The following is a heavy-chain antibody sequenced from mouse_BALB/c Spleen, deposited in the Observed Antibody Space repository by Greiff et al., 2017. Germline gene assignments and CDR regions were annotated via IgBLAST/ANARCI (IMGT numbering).Heavy chain of an antibody. CDR3: ARRSSYDAMDY. J-gene: IGHJ4*01. Sequence: QVQLQQSGAELVRPGVSVKISCKGSGYTFTDYAMYWVKQSHAKSLEWIGVISTYYGDASYNQKFKGKATMTVDKSSSTAYMELARLTSEDSAIYYCARRSSYDAMDYWGQGTSVTVSS. CDR1: GYTFTDYA. CDR2: ISTYYGDA. V-gene: IGHV1S137*01. D-gene: IGHD1-1*01.